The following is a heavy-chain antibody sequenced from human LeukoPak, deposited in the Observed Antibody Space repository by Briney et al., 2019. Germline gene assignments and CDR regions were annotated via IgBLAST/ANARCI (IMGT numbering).Heavy chain of an antibody. J-gene: IGHJ4*02. CDR2: IYYSGST. CDR3: AKVVKVMLSGSRPGLPDS. D-gene: IGHD3-16*01. V-gene: IGHV4-34*01. Sequence: SETLSLTCAVYGGSFSGYYWSWIRQPPGKGLEWIGSIYYSGSTYYNPSLKSRVTISVDTSKNQFSLKMISATAADTAVYFCAKVVKVMLSGSRPGLPDSWGQGTLVPVSS. CDR1: GGSFSGYY.